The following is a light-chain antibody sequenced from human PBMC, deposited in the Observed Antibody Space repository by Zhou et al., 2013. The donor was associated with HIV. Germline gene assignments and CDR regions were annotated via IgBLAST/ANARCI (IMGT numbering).Light chain of an antibody. CDR1: QDISNY. CDR3: QQYDNLLLT. J-gene: IGKJ4*01. CDR2: DAS. Sequence: DIQMTQSPSSLSASVGDRVTITCQASQDISNYLNWYQQKPGKAPKLLIYDASNLETGVPSRFSGSGSGTDFTFTISSLQPEDIATYYCQQYDNLLLTFAEG. V-gene: IGKV1-33*01.